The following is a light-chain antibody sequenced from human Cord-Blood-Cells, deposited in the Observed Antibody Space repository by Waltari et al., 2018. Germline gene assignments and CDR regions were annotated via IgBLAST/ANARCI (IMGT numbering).Light chain of an antibody. Sequence: DIVMTQSPDSLAVSLGERATNNCKSSQSVLYSSNNKNYLAWYQQKPGQPPKLLIYWAATRVSWVPDRFSGSGSWTDFTLPISSLQAEDVAVYYCQQYYSTPTWTFGQGTKVEIK. CDR2: WAA. CDR3: QQYYSTPTWT. CDR1: QSVLYSSNNKNY. V-gene: IGKV4-1*01. J-gene: IGKJ1*01.